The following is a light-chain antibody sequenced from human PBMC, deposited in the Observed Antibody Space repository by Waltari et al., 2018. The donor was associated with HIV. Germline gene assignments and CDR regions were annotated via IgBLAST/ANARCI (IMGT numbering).Light chain of an antibody. J-gene: IGLJ2*01. CDR2: DVS. Sequence: QSALPQPRSVSGSPVQSVTISCTGTSSDVGGYNYVSWYQQHPGKAPKLMIYDVSKRPSGVPDRFSGSKSGNTASLTISGLQAEDEADYYCCSYAGSYTFVFGGGTKLTVL. V-gene: IGLV2-11*01. CDR3: CSYAGSYTFV. CDR1: SSDVGGYNY.